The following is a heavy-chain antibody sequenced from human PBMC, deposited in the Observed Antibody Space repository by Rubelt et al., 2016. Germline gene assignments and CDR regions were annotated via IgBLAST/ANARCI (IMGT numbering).Heavy chain of an antibody. CDR3: ANPERQISSRAFDT. D-gene: IGHD6-25*01. Sequence: EVQLVESGGGLVQPGGSLRLACAASGFTFSNYWMTWVRQGPGKGLEWVANIKQDGTEKYYMDSVKGRFTISRDNSRNTLFLEMNNLRLEDTGVDYCANPERQISSRAFDTWGQGTTVTVSS. CDR2: IKQDGTEK. CDR1: GFTFSNYW. J-gene: IGHJ3*02. V-gene: IGHV3-7*02.